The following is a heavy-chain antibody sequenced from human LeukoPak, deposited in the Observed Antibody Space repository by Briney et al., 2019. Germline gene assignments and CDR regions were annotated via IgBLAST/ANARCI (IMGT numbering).Heavy chain of an antibody. CDR2: ITPIFGIA. CDR1: GGTFSSYA. Sequence: ASVKVSCKASGGTFSSYAISWVRQAPGQGLEWMGRITPIFGIANYAQKFQGRVTITADKSTSTAYMELSSLRSEDTAVYYCAYYDSSGYHFDYWGQGTLVTVSS. V-gene: IGHV1-69*04. CDR3: AYYDSSGYHFDY. J-gene: IGHJ4*02. D-gene: IGHD3-22*01.